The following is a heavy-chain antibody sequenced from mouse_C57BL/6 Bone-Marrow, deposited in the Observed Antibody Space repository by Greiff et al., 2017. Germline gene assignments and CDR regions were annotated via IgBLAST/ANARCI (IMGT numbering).Heavy chain of an antibody. CDR1: GYTFTSYW. V-gene: IGHV1-59*01. CDR2: IDPSDSYT. J-gene: IGHJ2*01. D-gene: IGHD3-1*01. Sequence: QVQLQQPGAGLVRPGTSVKLSCTASGYTFTSYWMHWVKQRPGQGLEWIGVIDPSDSYTNYNQKFKGKATLTVDTSSSTAYMQLSSLTSEDSAVYYCARRAIYYFDYWGQGTTLTVSS. CDR3: ARRAIYYFDY.